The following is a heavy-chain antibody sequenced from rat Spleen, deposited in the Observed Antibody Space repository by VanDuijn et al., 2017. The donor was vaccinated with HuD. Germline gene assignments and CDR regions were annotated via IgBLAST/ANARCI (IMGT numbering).Heavy chain of an antibody. D-gene: IGHD1-5*01. CDR1: GFTFSSFP. J-gene: IGHJ2*01. V-gene: IGHV5-46*01. Sequence: EVQLVESGGGLVQPGRSMKLSCAASGFTFSSFPMAWVRQAPTKGLEWVATINTGGGNPYYRDSVKGRFTISRDNAKNIQYLRMDSLRSEDSATYYCARRGYRYNYFDYWGQGVMVTVSS. CDR3: ARRGYRYNYFDY. CDR2: INTGGGNP.